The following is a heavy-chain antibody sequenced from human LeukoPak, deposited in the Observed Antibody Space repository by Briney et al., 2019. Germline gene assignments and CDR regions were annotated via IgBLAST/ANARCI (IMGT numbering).Heavy chain of an antibody. J-gene: IGHJ4*02. CDR2: ISGSGGST. V-gene: IGHV3-23*01. D-gene: IGHD4-23*01. CDR1: GFTFSSYA. CDR3: AKATVVTPIFDY. Sequence: GGSLRLSCAASGFTFSSYAMSWVRQAPGKGLEWVSAISGSGGSTYYADSVKGRFTISRDNSKNTLYLQMNSLRAEDAAVYYCAKATVVTPIFDYWGQGTLVTVSS.